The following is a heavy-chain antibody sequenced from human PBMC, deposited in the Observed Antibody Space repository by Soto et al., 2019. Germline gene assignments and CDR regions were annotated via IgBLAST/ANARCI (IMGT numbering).Heavy chain of an antibody. CDR2: INEDGSGT. J-gene: IGHJ3*01. Sequence: EVQLVESGGGLVQPGGSLRLSCAASGFIFNKDWMHWVRQAPGKGLVWVSRINEDGSGTSYADSVKGRFTISRDNAKNTVSLQMNSLRVDDTAVYYCARDILEIRGPGAMVNVSS. CDR1: GFIFNKDW. V-gene: IGHV3-74*01. CDR3: ARDILEI.